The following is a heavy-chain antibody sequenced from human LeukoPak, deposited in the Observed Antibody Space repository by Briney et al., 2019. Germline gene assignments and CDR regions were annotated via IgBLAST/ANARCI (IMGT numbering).Heavy chain of an antibody. Sequence: ASVKVSCKSSGYTLPSYDMKWVRQASGQGFVCMGWIHYNWDNTRYAQKFQGRVTMTRNTSISTAYMELSSLRSEDTAGYYCARGPSYYDFWSGYYMTDYYGMEVWGQGTTVTVSS. J-gene: IGHJ6*02. V-gene: IGHV1-8*01. CDR3: ARGPSYYDFWSGYYMTDYYGMEV. CDR1: GYTLPSYD. D-gene: IGHD3-3*01. CDR2: IHYNWDNT.